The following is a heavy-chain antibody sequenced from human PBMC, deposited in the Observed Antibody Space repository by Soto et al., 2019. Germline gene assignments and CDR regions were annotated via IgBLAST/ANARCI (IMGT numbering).Heavy chain of an antibody. J-gene: IGHJ4*02. CDR1: GGSITGFY. CDR2: IITNEST. Sequence: QVQLQESGPGLVKPSETLSLTCTVSGGSITGFYWSWIRQSAGKGLEWMGRIITNESTKYNPSLESRVSMSIDMSKNQFSLKLRSVTAADTAVYYCAREEYELSPSGFDYWGQGTLVTVSS. D-gene: IGHD1-7*01. V-gene: IGHV4-4*07. CDR3: AREEYELSPSGFDY.